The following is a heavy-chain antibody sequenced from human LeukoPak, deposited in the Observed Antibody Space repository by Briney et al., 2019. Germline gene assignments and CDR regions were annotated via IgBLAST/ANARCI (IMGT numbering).Heavy chain of an antibody. D-gene: IGHD3-10*01. CDR1: GYTFTGYY. CDR3: AREQHGSGSYNDY. Sequence: ASVKVSCKASGYTFTGYYMHWVRQAPGQGLEWMGRINPNSGGTNYAQKFQGRVTMTRDTSISTAYMELSRLRSDDTAVYYCAREQHGSGSYNDYWGQGTLVTVSS. J-gene: IGHJ4*02. V-gene: IGHV1-2*06. CDR2: INPNSGGT.